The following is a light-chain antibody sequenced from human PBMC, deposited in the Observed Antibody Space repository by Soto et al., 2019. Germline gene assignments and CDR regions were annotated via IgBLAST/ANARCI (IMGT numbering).Light chain of an antibody. V-gene: IGKV1-39*01. CDR1: QSITTY. CDR3: QQNYSAPLT. J-gene: IGKJ4*01. Sequence: DIQMTQSPSSLSASVGDSVTITCRASQSITTYLNWYRQKPGKAPKLLIYAASSLQSGVPSRFSGSGSETEFTLSISSLQPEDFATYFCQQNYSAPLTFGGGTKVEIK. CDR2: AAS.